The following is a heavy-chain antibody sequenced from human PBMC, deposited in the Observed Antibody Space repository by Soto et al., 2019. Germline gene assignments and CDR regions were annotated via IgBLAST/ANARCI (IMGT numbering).Heavy chain of an antibody. CDR3: ARVRYCSGGSCYWFDP. V-gene: IGHV4-4*02. J-gene: IGHJ5*02. CDR2: IYHSGST. D-gene: IGHD2-15*01. CDR1: GGSISSSNW. Sequence: QVQLQESGPGLVKPSGTLSLTCAVSGGSISSSNWWSWVRQPPGKGLEWIGEIYHSGSTNYNPSLKRRVTISVDKSKNQFSLKLSSVTAADTAVYYCARVRYCSGGSCYWFDPWGQGTLVTVSS.